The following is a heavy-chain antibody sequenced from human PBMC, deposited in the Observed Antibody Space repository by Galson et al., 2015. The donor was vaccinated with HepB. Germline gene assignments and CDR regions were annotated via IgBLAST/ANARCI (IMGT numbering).Heavy chain of an antibody. V-gene: IGHV3-7*01. D-gene: IGHD4-17*01. CDR3: ARSARGDYSHYYYMDV. CDR2: IKEDGSEK. Sequence: SLRLSCAASEFTFSSYWMSWVRQAPGKGLEWVADIKEDGSEKHYLDSVTGRFTISRDNAKNSLYLQMNSLRAEDTAVYYCARSARGDYSHYYYMDVWGKGTTVTVSS. CDR1: EFTFSSYW. J-gene: IGHJ6*03.